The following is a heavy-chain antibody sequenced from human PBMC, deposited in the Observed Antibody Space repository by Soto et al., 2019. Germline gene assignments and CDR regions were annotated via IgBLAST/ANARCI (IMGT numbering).Heavy chain of an antibody. V-gene: IGHV4-34*01. J-gene: IGHJ4*02. D-gene: IGHD6-6*01. CDR3: GRGGGCAGRPGTPLDY. CDR2: INHSGST. Sequence: SETLSLTCAVYGGSFSGYYWSWIRQPPGKGLEWIGEINHSGSTNYNPSLKSRVTISVDTSKNQFSLKLSSVTAADTAVFYCGRGGGCAGRPGTPLDYWGQGTLVTVSS. CDR1: GGSFSGYY.